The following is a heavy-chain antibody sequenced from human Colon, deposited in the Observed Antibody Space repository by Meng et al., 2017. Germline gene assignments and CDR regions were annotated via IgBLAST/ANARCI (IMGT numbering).Heavy chain of an antibody. V-gene: IGHV4-4*03. CDR3: ASSDYYRSDY. CDR1: GGSIRRSDW. CDR2: TSHSGST. Sequence: VRLEESGPGLVKPPETLSPTRAVSGGSIRRSDWWSCVRQPPGKGLEWIGDTSHSGSTNYSPSLKSRVTISLDKSKNQLSLKLNSVPAADTAVYYCASSDYYRSDYWGQGTLVTVSS. J-gene: IGHJ4*02. D-gene: IGHD3-22*01.